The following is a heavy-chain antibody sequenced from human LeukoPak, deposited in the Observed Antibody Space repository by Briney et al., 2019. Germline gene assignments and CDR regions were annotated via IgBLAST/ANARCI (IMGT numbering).Heavy chain of an antibody. CDR1: GYTFTGYY. CDR2: INPNSGGT. Sequence: ASVKVSCKASGYTFTGYYMHWVRQAPGQGLEWMGWINPNSGGTNYAQKFQGRVTMTRDTSISTAYMELSRLRSDDTAVYYCARVSPLRNAFDIWGQGTMVTVSS. V-gene: IGHV1-2*02. CDR3: ARVSPLRNAFDI. J-gene: IGHJ3*02. D-gene: IGHD3-9*01.